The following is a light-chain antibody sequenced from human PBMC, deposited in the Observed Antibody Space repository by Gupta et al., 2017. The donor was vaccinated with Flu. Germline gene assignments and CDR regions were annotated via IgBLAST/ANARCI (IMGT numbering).Light chain of an antibody. CDR3: QQYASYPWT. CDR1: QTVTTS. Sequence: DIQMTQSPFTLSASLGDRVTVTCRASQTVTTSLAWYRQKPGRAPQLLLFQASTLHGGVPSTFSGSGSGTDFNLTISSLQPDDFATYYCQQYASYPWTFGQGTRVEFK. J-gene: IGKJ1*01. CDR2: QAS. V-gene: IGKV1-5*03.